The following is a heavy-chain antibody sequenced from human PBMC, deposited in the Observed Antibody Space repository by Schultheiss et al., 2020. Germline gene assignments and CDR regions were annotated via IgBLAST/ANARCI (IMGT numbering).Heavy chain of an antibody. CDR2: IFISGST. D-gene: IGHD2-2*01. CDR1: GGSISSYY. J-gene: IGHJ5*02. V-gene: IGHV4-59*01. Sequence: SETLSLTCTVSGGSISSYYWSWIRQPPGKGLEWIGRIFISGSTNYNPSLKSRVTISVDTSKNQFSLKLSSVTAADTAVYYCAVGYCSSTSCYRSLWFDPLGQGTLVTAAS. CDR3: AVGYCSSTSCYRSLWFDP.